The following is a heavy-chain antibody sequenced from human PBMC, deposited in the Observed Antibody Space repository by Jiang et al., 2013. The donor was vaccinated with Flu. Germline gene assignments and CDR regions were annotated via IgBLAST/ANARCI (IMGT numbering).Heavy chain of an antibody. Sequence: WIGYIYYSGSTNXKPSLKSRVTISVDTSKNQXSLKLSSVTAADTAVYYCARIPSLHGLPWYFDLWGRGTLVTVSS. D-gene: IGHD5-24*01. CDR2: IYYSGST. V-gene: IGHV4-59*01. CDR3: ARIPSLHGLPWYFDL. J-gene: IGHJ2*01.